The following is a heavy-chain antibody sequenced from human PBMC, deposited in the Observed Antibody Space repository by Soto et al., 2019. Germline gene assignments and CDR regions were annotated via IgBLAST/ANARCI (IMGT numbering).Heavy chain of an antibody. J-gene: IGHJ6*02. CDR3: ARDQIWFGDFHYYGMDV. Sequence: SETLSLTCTVSGGSISSYYWSWIRQPPGKGLEWIGYIYYSGSTNYNPSLKSRVTISVDKSKNQFSLKLSSVTAADTAVYYCARDQIWFGDFHYYGMDVWGQGTTVTVSS. CDR1: GGSISSYY. CDR2: IYYSGST. D-gene: IGHD3-10*01. V-gene: IGHV4-59*12.